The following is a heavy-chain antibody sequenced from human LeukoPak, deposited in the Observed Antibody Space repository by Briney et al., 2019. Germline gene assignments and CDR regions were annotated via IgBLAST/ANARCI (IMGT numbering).Heavy chain of an antibody. CDR2: IKQDGSEK. Sequence: GGSLRLSCAASGFTFSSYWMSWARQAPGKGLEWVANIKQDGSEKYYVGSVKGRFTISRDNAKNSLYLQMNSLRAEDTAVYYCARMKGPLRYFPGGYYMDVWGKGTTVTVSS. D-gene: IGHD3-9*01. CDR1: GFTFSSYW. CDR3: ARMKGPLRYFPGGYYMDV. J-gene: IGHJ6*03. V-gene: IGHV3-7*01.